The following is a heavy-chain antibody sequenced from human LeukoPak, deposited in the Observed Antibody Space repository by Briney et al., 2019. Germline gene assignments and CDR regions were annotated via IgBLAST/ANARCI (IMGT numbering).Heavy chain of an antibody. J-gene: IGHJ5*02. CDR3: ARDLGIAAAGRNNWFDP. V-gene: IGHV4-4*07. CDR1: GGSISSYY. Sequence: SETLSLTCTVSGGSISSYYWSWLRQPAGKGLEWIGRIYTSGSTNYNPSLKSRVTMSVDTSKNQFSLKLSSVTAADTAVYYCARDLGIAAAGRNNWFDPWGQGTLVTVSS. CDR2: IYTSGST. D-gene: IGHD6-13*01.